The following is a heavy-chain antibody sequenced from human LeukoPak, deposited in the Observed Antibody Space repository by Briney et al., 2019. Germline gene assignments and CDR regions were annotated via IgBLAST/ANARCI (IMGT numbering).Heavy chain of an antibody. D-gene: IGHD2-8*01. CDR1: GYTLSELS. CDR3: ATIFDSNGGH. V-gene: IGHV1-24*01. J-gene: IGHJ4*02. CDR2: FDPEDGET. Sequence: ASVRVSCKVSGYTLSELSMHWVRQAPGKGLEWMGGFDPEDGETIYAQNFQGRVTMTEDTSTDTAYMELSSLRSEDTAVYYCATIFDSNGGHWGQGTLVTVSS.